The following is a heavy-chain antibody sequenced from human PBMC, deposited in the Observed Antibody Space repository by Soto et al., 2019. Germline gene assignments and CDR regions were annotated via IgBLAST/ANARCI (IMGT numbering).Heavy chain of an antibody. Sequence: QVQLVQSGAEVKKPGSSVKVSCKASGGTFSSYAISWVRQAPGQGFEWMGGIIPIFGTANYTQKFQGRVTITADKSTSTAYMELSSLRSEDTAVYYCASRWIQLPGVFDYWGQGTLVTVSS. CDR2: IIPIFGTA. J-gene: IGHJ4*02. CDR1: GGTFSSYA. V-gene: IGHV1-69*06. CDR3: ASRWIQLPGVFDY. D-gene: IGHD5-18*01.